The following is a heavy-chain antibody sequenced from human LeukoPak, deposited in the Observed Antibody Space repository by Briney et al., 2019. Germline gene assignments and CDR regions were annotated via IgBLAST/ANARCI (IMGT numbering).Heavy chain of an antibody. Sequence: GGSLRLSCAASGFTFSSYAMHWVRQAPGKGLEWVAVISYDGSNKYYADSVKGRFTISRGNSKNTLYLQMNSLRAEDTAVYYCARAPYGSGYFDYWGQGTLVTVSS. CDR2: ISYDGSNK. J-gene: IGHJ4*02. CDR3: ARAPYGSGYFDY. V-gene: IGHV3-30*01. CDR1: GFTFSSYA. D-gene: IGHD3-10*01.